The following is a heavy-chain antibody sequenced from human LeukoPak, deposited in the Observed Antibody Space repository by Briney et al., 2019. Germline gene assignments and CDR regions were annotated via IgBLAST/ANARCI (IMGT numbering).Heavy chain of an antibody. CDR3: ARDGYKGFDY. D-gene: IGHD5-24*01. V-gene: IGHV3-7*01. J-gene: IGHJ4*02. CDR1: GFTFSTYW. Sequence: PGGSLRLSCAASGFTFSTYWMSWVRQAPGKGLEWVANIKQDGGEKFYADSVKGRFTISRDNSKNSVYLQMNRLRAEDTAVYYCARDGYKGFDYWGQGTLVTVSS. CDR2: IKQDGGEK.